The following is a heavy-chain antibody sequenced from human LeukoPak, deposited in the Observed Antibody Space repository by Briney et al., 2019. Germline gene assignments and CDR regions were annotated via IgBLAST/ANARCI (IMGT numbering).Heavy chain of an antibody. CDR2: ISYDGNNK. D-gene: IGHD4-17*01. J-gene: IGHJ4*02. CDR3: AKSDPKTTVTLTSGDY. V-gene: IGHV3-30*18. CDR1: GFTFSSYA. Sequence: GGSLRLSCAASGFTFSSYAMHWVRQAPGKGLEWVAVISYDGNNKYYADSVKGRFTISRDNSKNTLYLQMNSLRAEDTAVYYCAKSDPKTTVTLTSGDYWGQGTLVTVSS.